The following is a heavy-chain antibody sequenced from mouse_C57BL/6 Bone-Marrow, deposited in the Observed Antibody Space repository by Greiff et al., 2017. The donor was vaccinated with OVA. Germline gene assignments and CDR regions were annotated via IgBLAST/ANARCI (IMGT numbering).Heavy chain of an antibody. CDR1: GFSFNTYA. CDR2: IRSKSNNYAT. J-gene: IGHJ1*03. Sequence: EVQLVESGGGLVQPKGSLKLSCAASGFSFNTYAMNWVRQAPGKGLEWVARIRSKSNNYATYYADSVKDRFTISRDDSESMLYLQMNNLKTEDTAMYYCVRQTNHYYGSSPDVWGTGTTVTVSS. V-gene: IGHV10-1*01. D-gene: IGHD1-1*01. CDR3: VRQTNHYYGSSPDV.